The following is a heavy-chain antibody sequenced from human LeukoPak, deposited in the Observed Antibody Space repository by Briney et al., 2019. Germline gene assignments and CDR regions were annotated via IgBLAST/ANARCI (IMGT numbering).Heavy chain of an antibody. CDR2: ISSSGGST. CDR1: GFTFSSYA. V-gene: IGHV3-23*01. Sequence: GESLRLSCAASGFTFSSYAMSWVRQAPGKGLEWVSGISSSGGSTYYADSVKGRFTISRDNSKNTLYLQMNSLRAEDTAVYYCAKRHSPGLYYFDYWGQGTLVTVSS. CDR3: AKRHSPGLYYFDY. J-gene: IGHJ4*02. D-gene: IGHD3-3*02.